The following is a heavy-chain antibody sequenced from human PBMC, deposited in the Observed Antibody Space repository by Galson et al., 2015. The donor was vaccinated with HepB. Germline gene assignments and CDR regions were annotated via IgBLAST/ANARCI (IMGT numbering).Heavy chain of an antibody. D-gene: IGHD3-16*01. CDR3: AKGDVWGSTARNYGMDV. J-gene: IGHJ6*02. Sequence: SLRLSCAASGFTFSNYAMTWVRQAPGKGLEWVSSISAGGDTTYYADSVKGRFTISRDTAKKMLSLRTNSLRAEDTAVYYCAKGDVWGSTARNYGMDVWGQGTTVTVSS. CDR1: GFTFSNYA. V-gene: IGHV3-23*01. CDR2: ISAGGDTT.